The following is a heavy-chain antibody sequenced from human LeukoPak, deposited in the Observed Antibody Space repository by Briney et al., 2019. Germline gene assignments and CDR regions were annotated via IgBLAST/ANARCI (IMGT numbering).Heavy chain of an antibody. CDR1: GGSFSGYY. J-gene: IGHJ6*03. V-gene: IGHV4-34*01. CDR3: ARPSTNPYYYYMDV. Sequence: PSETLSLTCAVYGGSFSGYYWSWIRQPPGKGLEWIGEINHSGSTNYNPSLKSRVTISVGTSKNQFSLKLSSVTAADTAVYYCARPSTNPYYYYMDVWGKGTTVTVSS. CDR2: INHSGST.